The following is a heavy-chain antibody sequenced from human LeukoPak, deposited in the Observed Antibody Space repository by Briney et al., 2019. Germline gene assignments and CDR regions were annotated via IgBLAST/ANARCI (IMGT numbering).Heavy chain of an antibody. J-gene: IGHJ4*02. V-gene: IGHV3-7*01. D-gene: IGHD3-3*01. CDR3: VSGFLQWLY. Sequence: GGSLRLSCAASGFSFSSYWMSWVRQAPGKGLEWVANINPDGSNMLYVDSVKGRFAISRDNAKNSLYLQMNNLRAENTAVYFCVSGFLQWLYWGQGTLVTVSS. CDR2: INPDGSNM. CDR1: GFSFSSYW.